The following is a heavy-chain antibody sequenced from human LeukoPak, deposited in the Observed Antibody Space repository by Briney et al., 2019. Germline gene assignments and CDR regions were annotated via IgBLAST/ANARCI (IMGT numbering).Heavy chain of an antibody. CDR1: GGPISSGGYY. V-gene: IGHV4-31*03. CDR3: ASYYYYDSSGYALTNGFDI. D-gene: IGHD3-22*01. CDR2: IYYSGST. Sequence: SQTLSLTCTVSGGPISSGGYYWSWIRQHPGKGLEWIGYIYYSGSTYYNPSLKSRVTISVDTSKNQFSLKLSSVTAADTAVYYCASYYYYDSSGYALTNGFDIWGQGTMVTVSS. J-gene: IGHJ3*02.